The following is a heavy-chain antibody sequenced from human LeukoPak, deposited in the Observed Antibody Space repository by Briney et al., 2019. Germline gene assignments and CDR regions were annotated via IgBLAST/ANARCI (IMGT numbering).Heavy chain of an antibody. D-gene: IGHD3-10*01. CDR2: ISGSGTNT. CDR3: AKEGTFRPRSGSYHSPDY. Sequence: PGGSLRLSCAASGFTFSSYGMSWVRQAPGKGLEWVSGISGSGTNTNYADSVKGRFTISRDNSKNTVYLQMKSLRAEDTAVYYCAKEGTFRPRSGSYHSPDYWGQGTLVTVSS. J-gene: IGHJ4*02. V-gene: IGHV3-23*01. CDR1: GFTFSSYG.